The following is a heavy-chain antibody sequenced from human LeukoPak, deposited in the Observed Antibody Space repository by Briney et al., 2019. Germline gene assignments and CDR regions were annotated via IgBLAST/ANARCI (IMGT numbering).Heavy chain of an antibody. CDR2: ISYDGSNK. Sequence: PGRSLRLSCAASGFTFSSYAMLWVRQAPGKGLEWVAVISYDGSNKYYADSVKGRFTIYRDNSKNTLYLQMNSLRAEDTAVYYCARGGYSYGYPNFDYWGQGTLVTVSS. V-gene: IGHV3-30-3*01. D-gene: IGHD5-18*01. J-gene: IGHJ4*02. CDR3: ARGGYSYGYPNFDY. CDR1: GFTFSSYA.